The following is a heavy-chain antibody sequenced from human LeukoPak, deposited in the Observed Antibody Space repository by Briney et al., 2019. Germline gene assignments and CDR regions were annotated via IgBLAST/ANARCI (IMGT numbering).Heavy chain of an antibody. J-gene: IGHJ1*01. CDR1: GGTFSSYA. CDR2: IIPIFGTA. CDR3: ARDRRHWDYYDSSGYLPTEYFQH. Sequence: SVKVSCKASGGTFSSYAISWVRQAPGQGLEWMGGIIPIFGTANYAQKFQGRVTITADESTSTAYMELSSLRSEDTAVYYCARDRRHWDYYDSSGYLPTEYFQHWGQGTLVTVSS. V-gene: IGHV1-69*01. D-gene: IGHD3-22*01.